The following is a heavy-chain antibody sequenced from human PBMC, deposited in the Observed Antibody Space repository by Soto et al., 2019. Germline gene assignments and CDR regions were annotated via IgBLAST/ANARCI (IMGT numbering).Heavy chain of an antibody. CDR3: AKDREHSSSWYYYYHYGMAV. J-gene: IGHJ6*02. Sequence: GGSLRLSCAASGFTFSSYAMSWVRQAPGKGLEWVSAISGSGGSTYYADSVKGRFTISRDNSKNTLYLQMNSLRAEDTAVYYCAKDREHSSSWYYYYHYGMAVWGQGTTVTVSS. V-gene: IGHV3-23*01. CDR2: ISGSGGST. CDR1: GFTFSSYA. D-gene: IGHD6-13*01.